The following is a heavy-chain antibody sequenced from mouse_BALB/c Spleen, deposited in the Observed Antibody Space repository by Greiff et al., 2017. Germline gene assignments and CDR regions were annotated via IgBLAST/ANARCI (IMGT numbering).Heavy chain of an antibody. Sequence: EVQGVESGGDLVKPGGSLKLSCAASGFTFSSYGMSWVRQTPDKRLEWVATISSGGSYTYYPDSVKGRFTISRDNAKNTLYLQMSSLKSEDTAMYYCARHLYYYGSSYYAMDYWGQGTSVTVSS. CDR3: ARHLYYYGSSYYAMDY. V-gene: IGHV5-6*01. D-gene: IGHD1-1*01. CDR2: ISSGGSYT. J-gene: IGHJ4*01. CDR1: GFTFSSYG.